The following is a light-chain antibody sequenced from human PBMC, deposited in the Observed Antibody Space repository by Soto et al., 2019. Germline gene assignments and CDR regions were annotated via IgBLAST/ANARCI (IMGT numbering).Light chain of an antibody. CDR3: LTWGAGIWV. V-gene: IGLV4-69*01. CDR1: SGHTNYA. CDR2: LNSDGRH. Sequence: QPVLTQSPSASASLGASVKLTCTLSSGHTNYAIAWHQLQPEKGPRYLMKLNSDGRHIKGDGIPDRFSGSSSGAERYLTISSLRSEDEADYYCLTWGAGIWVFGGGTKVTVL. J-gene: IGLJ3*02.